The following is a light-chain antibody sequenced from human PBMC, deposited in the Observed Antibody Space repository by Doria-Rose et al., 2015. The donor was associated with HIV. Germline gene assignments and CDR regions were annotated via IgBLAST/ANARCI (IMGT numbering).Light chain of an antibody. J-gene: IGKJ2*03. CDR1: QSVLYSSNNKNY. V-gene: IGKV4-1*01. Sequence: LAVSLGERATINCKSSQSVLYSSNNKNYLAWYQQKPGQPPKLLIYWASTRESGVPDRFSGSGSGTDFTLTISSLQAEDVAVYYCQQYYSTPRGFGQGTKLEIK. CDR3: QQYYSTPRG. CDR2: WAS.